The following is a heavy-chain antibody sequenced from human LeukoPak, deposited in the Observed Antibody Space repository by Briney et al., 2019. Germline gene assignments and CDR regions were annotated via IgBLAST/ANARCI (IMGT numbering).Heavy chain of an antibody. V-gene: IGHV4-39*07. J-gene: IGHJ3*02. Sequence: SETLSLTCTVSGGSISSSSYYWGWIRQPPGKGLEWIGSIYYSGSTYYNPSLKSRVTISVDTSKNQFSLKLSSVTAADTAVYYCARDLGDGWPYAFDIWGQGTTVTVSS. CDR3: ARDLGDGWPYAFDI. CDR1: GGSISSSSYY. D-gene: IGHD5-24*01. CDR2: IYYSGST.